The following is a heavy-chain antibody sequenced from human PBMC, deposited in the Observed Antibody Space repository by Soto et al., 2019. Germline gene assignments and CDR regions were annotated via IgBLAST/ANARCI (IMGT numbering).Heavy chain of an antibody. CDR3: ARHQDSSTWYIYPIDY. CDR2: ISGSGGST. J-gene: IGHJ4*02. Sequence: GGSLRLSCAASGFTFSSYAMSWVRQAPGKGLEWVLGISGSGGSTFYADSVKGRFAISRDNSKNTLFLQMGSLRADDTAVYYCARHQDSSTWYIYPIDYWGQGTLVTVSS. D-gene: IGHD6-13*01. CDR1: GFTFSSYA. V-gene: IGHV3-23*01.